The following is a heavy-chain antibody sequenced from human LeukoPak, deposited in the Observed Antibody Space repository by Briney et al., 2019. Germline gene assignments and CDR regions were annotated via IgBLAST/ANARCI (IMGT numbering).Heavy chain of an antibody. V-gene: IGHV4-4*07. Sequence: SETLSLTCTVSGGSFSSYYWSWIRQPPGKGLEWIGGIYTSGSTNYNPSLKSRVTMSVDTSKNQFSLKLSSVTAADTAVYYCARVLVTTSNYYYYMDVWGKGTTVTVSS. CDR2: IYTSGST. J-gene: IGHJ6*03. CDR3: ARVLVTTSNYYYYMDV. CDR1: GGSFSSYY. D-gene: IGHD4-17*01.